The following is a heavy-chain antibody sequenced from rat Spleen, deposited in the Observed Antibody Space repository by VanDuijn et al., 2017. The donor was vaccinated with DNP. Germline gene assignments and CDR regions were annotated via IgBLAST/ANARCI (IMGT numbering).Heavy chain of an antibody. CDR1: GYSITRSYR. V-gene: IGHV3-3*01. J-gene: IGHJ1*01. CDR3: ARGRNYGVYSYSCYFDF. CDR2: KNSEGGT. Sequence: EVQLQESGPGLVKPSQSLSLTCSVTGYSITRSYRWNWIRKFPGNKLEWIGYKNSEGGTNYNPSLKSRISITRDTSKNQFFLQLNSVTTEDIATYYCARGRNYGVYSYSCYFDFWGPGTMVTVSS. D-gene: IGHD1-11*01.